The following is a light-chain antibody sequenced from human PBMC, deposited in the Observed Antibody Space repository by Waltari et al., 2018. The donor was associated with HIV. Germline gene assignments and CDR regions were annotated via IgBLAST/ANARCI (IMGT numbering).Light chain of an antibody. V-gene: IGLV1-47*01. CDR1: TSNIGSNY. CDR2: RTN. J-gene: IGLJ3*02. Sequence: QSVLTQPPSASGTPGQRVTISCSGTTSNIGSNYVYWYQQLPGTAPKVLIYRTNQRSSGVPDRFSGSKSGTSASLAISGLRSEDEADYYCAAWDDSLSGPVFGGGTKLTVL. CDR3: AAWDDSLSGPV.